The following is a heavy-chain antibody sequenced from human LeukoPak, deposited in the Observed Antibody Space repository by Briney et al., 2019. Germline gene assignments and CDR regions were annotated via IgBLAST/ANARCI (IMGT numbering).Heavy chain of an antibody. CDR3: ARGVGYCSSTSCYSYFDY. V-gene: IGHV4-30-2*01. Sequence: PSQTLSLTCAVSGGSISSGGYSGSWIRQPPGKGLEWIGYIYHSGSTYYNPSLKSRVTISVDRSKNQFSLKLSSVTAADTAVYYCARGVGYCSSTSCYSYFDYWGQGTLVTVSS. CDR1: GGSISSGGYS. CDR2: IYHSGST. J-gene: IGHJ4*02. D-gene: IGHD2-2*02.